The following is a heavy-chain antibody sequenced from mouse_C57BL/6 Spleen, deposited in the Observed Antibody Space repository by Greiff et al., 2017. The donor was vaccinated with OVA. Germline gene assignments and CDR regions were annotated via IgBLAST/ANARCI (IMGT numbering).Heavy chain of an antibody. V-gene: IGHV7-3*01. Sequence: EVHLVESGGGLVQPGGSLSLSCAASGFTFTDYYMSWVRQPPGKALEWLGFIRNKANGYTTEYSASVKGRFTISRDNSQSILYLQMNALRAEDSATYYCARSGSSYPFDYWGQGTTLTVSS. CDR2: IRNKANGYTT. CDR3: ARSGSSYPFDY. CDR1: GFTFTDYY. J-gene: IGHJ2*01. D-gene: IGHD1-1*01.